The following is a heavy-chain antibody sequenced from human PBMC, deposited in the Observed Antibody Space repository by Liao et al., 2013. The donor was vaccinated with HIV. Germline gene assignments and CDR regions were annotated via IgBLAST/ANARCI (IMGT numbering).Heavy chain of an antibody. J-gene: IGHJ2*01. V-gene: IGHV4-61*02. CDR1: GGSISSGSYY. CDR2: IYTSGST. Sequence: QVQLQESGPGLVKPSQTLSLTCTVSGGSISSGSYYWSWIRQPAGKGLEWIGRIYTSGSTNYNPSLKSRVTISVDTSKNQFSLKLSSVTAADTAVYYCARELTGANWYFDLWGRGTLVTVSS. CDR3: ARELTGANWYFDL. D-gene: IGHD7-27*01.